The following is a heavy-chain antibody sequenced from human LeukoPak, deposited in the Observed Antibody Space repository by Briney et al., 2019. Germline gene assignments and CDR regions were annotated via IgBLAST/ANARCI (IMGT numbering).Heavy chain of an antibody. CDR2: IKQDGSEK. D-gene: IGHD7-27*01. CDR3: ARATSDWGWGYYFDY. V-gene: IGHV3-7*01. CDR1: GFTFSSYW. J-gene: IGHJ4*02. Sequence: GGSLRLSCAASGFTFSSYWMSWVRQAPGKGLEWVANIKQDGSEKYYVDSVKGRFTISRDNAKNSLYLQMNSLRAEDTAVYYCARATSDWGWGYYFDYWGQGTLVTVSS.